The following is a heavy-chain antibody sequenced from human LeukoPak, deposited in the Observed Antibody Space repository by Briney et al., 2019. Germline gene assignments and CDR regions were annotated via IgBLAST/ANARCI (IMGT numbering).Heavy chain of an antibody. CDR1: GGSISSYY. CDR2: IYYSGST. J-gene: IGHJ4*02. V-gene: IGHV4-59*01. CDR3: ARTSTGGTIDY. Sequence: SETLSLTCAVYGGSISSYYWSWIRQPPGKGLEWIGYIYYSGSTNYNPSLKSRVTISVDTSKNQFSLKLSSVTAADTAVYYCARTSTGGTIDYWGQGTLVTVSS. D-gene: IGHD2-8*02.